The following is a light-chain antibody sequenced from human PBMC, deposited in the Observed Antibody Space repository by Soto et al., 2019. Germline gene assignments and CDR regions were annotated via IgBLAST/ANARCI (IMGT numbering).Light chain of an antibody. CDR2: GAS. CDR3: QQYGSSPPFT. Sequence: EIVLTQSPGTLSLSPGERATLSCRASQTITSNFLAWYQQKPGQAPRLLMYGASSRATGIPDRFSGGGSETECTLTISRLEPEDFAVYYCQQYGSSPPFTFGPGTKVDIK. CDR1: QTITSNF. J-gene: IGKJ3*01. V-gene: IGKV3-20*01.